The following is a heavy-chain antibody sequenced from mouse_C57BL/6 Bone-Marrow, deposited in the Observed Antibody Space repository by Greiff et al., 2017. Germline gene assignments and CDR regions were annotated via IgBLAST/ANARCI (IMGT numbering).Heavy chain of an antibody. Sequence: ESGAELARPGASVKLSCKASGYTFTSYGISWVKQRTGQGLEWIGEIYPRSGNTYYNEKFKGKATLTADKSSSTAYMELRSLTSEDSAVYFCARYGYYWYFDVWGTGTTVTVSS. J-gene: IGHJ1*03. CDR2: IYPRSGNT. CDR3: ARYGYYWYFDV. CDR1: GYTFTSYG. D-gene: IGHD2-2*01. V-gene: IGHV1-81*01.